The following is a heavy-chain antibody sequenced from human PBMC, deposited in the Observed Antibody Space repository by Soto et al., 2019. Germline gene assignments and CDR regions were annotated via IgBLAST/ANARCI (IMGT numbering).Heavy chain of an antibody. CDR3: ARHAVLARFENGLDV. J-gene: IGHJ6*02. V-gene: IGHV4-59*08. CDR2: IYYTGVT. CDR1: GDSVDNLY. Sequence: QVRESGPGLVKPSETLSLTCTVSGDSVDNLYWSWIRQPPGKGLEWIGYIYYTGVTTLYKPSLKSRVTMXXDXSXXQISLILRSVTAADTAMYYCARHAVLARFENGLDVWGQGTTVTVSS. D-gene: IGHD2-8*01.